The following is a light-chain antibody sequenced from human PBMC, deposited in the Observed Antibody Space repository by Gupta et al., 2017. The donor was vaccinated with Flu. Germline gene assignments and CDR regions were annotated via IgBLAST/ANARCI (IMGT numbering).Light chain of an antibody. V-gene: IGLV5-45*02. Sequence: GASASLTCTLRSGVNIGADGMYWYQQRPGSPPRFLLRYKSESNKQQGSRVPSRFSGSRDASANAGILVISGLQSEDEADYYCMIWHNNAVVFGGGTSLTV. CDR2: YKSESNK. J-gene: IGLJ3*02. CDR3: MIWHNNAVV. CDR1: SGVNIGADG.